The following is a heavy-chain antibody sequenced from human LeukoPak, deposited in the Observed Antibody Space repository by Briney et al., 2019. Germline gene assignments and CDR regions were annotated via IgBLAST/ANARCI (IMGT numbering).Heavy chain of an antibody. CDR3: AKGWQWLAIYDY. Sequence: PGGSLRLSCAASGFKFSDHYIDWVRQAPGKGLEWVAFIRYDGSNKYYADSVKGRFTISRDNSKNTLYLQMNSLRAEDTAVYYCAKGWQWLAIYDYWGQGTLVTVSS. V-gene: IGHV3-30*02. CDR2: IRYDGSNK. CDR1: GFKFSDHY. J-gene: IGHJ4*02. D-gene: IGHD6-19*01.